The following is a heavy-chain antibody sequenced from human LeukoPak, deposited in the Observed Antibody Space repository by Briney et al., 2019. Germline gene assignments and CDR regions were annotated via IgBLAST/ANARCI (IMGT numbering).Heavy chain of an antibody. V-gene: IGHV4-59*08. J-gene: IGHJ4*02. CDR3: ASSYFYDGNRYFDY. Sequence: PSETLSLTCNVSRGSITSYYWNWIRQTPGKGLEWIGYIYYTVSTNSNPSLKSRLTISLDTSKNQFSLKLTSVTAADTAINYCASSYFYDGNRYFDYWGQGALVTVSS. CDR1: RGSITSYY. D-gene: IGHD3-22*01. CDR2: IYYTVST.